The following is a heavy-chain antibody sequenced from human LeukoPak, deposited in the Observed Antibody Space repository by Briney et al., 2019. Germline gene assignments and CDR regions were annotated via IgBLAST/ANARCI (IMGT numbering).Heavy chain of an antibody. CDR1: GFTLRYYQ. V-gene: IGHV3-48*01. D-gene: IGHD3-10*01. CDR2: INVVNGAI. Sequence: GGSLRLSCATSGFTLRYYQMNWVRQAPGKGLEWVSYINVVNGAIYYADSVKGRFTISGDIATNSVYLQMNSMRAEDTALYYCVRDGNRGYDMDVWGQGTAVTVSS. J-gene: IGHJ6*02. CDR3: VRDGNRGYDMDV.